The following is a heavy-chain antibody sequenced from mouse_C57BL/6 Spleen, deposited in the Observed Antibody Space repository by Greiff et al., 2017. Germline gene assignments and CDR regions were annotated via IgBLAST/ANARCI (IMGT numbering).Heavy chain of an antibody. D-gene: IGHD2-4*01. CDR3: ARLVYYDYDGAY. CDR2: IYPRSGNT. Sequence: QVQLQQSGAELARPGASVKLSCKASGYTFTSYGISWVKQRPGQGLEWIGEIYPRSGNTYYNEKFKGKATLTADKSSSTAYMELRSLTSEDSAVYFCARLVYYDYDGAYWGQGTLVTVSA. J-gene: IGHJ3*01. CDR1: GYTFTSYG. V-gene: IGHV1-81*01.